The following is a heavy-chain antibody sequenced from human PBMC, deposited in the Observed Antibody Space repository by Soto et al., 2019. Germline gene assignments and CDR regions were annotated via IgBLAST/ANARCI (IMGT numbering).Heavy chain of an antibody. D-gene: IGHD3-3*01. CDR3: AKRKANTVFGVDTLFDY. Sequence: GGSLRLSCAASGFTFSSYAMTWVRQAPGKGLEWVSTISGNGGYTYYSDSVRGRFTISRDNSKKTLYLQMDSLRADDTAVFYCAKRKANTVFGVDTLFDYWGQGALVTVSS. J-gene: IGHJ4*01. CDR1: GFTFSSYA. V-gene: IGHV3-23*01. CDR2: ISGNGGYT.